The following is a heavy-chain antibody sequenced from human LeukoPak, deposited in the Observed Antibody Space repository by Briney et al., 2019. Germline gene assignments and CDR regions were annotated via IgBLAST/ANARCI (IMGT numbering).Heavy chain of an antibody. D-gene: IGHD3-22*01. CDR2: ISYDGSNK. CDR1: GFTFSSYA. Sequence: GGSLRLSCAASGFTFSSYAMHWVRQAPGKGLEWVAVISYDGSNKYYADSVKGRFTISRDNSKNTLYLQMNSLRAEDTAVYYCAREGYYDSSGSLGFDYWGQGTLVTVSS. J-gene: IGHJ4*02. CDR3: AREGYYDSSGSLGFDY. V-gene: IGHV3-30*04.